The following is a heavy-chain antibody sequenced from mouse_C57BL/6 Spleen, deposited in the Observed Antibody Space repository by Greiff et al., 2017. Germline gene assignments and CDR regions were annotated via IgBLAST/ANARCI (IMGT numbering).Heavy chain of an antibody. V-gene: IGHV1-74*01. Sequence: VQLQQPGAELVKPGASVKVSCKASGYTFTSYWMHWVKQRPGQGLEWIGRIHPSDSDTNYNQKFKGKATLTVDKSSSTAYMQLSSLTSEDSAVYDCAIHYDYDDYPFDYWGQGTTLTVSS. CDR3: AIHYDYDDYPFDY. J-gene: IGHJ2*01. CDR1: GYTFTSYW. CDR2: IHPSDSDT. D-gene: IGHD2-4*01.